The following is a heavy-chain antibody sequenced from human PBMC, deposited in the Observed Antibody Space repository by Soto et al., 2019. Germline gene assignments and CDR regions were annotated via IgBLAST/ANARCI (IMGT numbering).Heavy chain of an antibody. CDR2: INPSGGST. V-gene: IGHV1-46*01. D-gene: IGHD3-22*01. CDR3: ARLRRVSSGYGAFGY. CDR1: GYTFTSYY. Sequence: QVQLVQSGAEVKKPGASVKVSCKASGYTFTSYYMHWVRQAPGQGLEWMGIINPSGGSTSYAQKFQGRVTMTQHTSTSTVYMELSSQKYEDTAVYYCARLRRVSSGYGAFGYWGQGTLVTVSS. J-gene: IGHJ4*02.